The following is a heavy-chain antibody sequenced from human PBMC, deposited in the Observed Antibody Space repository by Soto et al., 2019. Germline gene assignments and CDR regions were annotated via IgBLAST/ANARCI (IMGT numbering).Heavy chain of an antibody. CDR2: INGSSSTM. D-gene: IGHD2-15*01. J-gene: IGHJ5*02. Sequence: GGSLKLSCAASGFTFGIYSMNWVRQAPGKGLEWISYINGSSSTMYYADSVKGRFIISRDNADNSLYLQMNSLRDADTAVYYCARGDRFRCSGDRCFSDGLFLSWGQGTLVTVSS. CDR1: GFTFGIYS. CDR3: ARGDRFRCSGDRCFSDGLFLS. V-gene: IGHV3-48*02.